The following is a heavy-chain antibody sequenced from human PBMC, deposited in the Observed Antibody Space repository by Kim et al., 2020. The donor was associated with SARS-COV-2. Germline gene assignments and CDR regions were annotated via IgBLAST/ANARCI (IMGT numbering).Heavy chain of an antibody. CDR3: AKDGGYYYGSGSYVDY. Sequence: GGSLRLSCAASGFTFSSYGMHWVRQAPGKGLEWVAVISYDGSNKYYADSVKGRFTISRDNSKNTLYLQMNSLRAEDTAVYYCAKDGGYYYGSGSYVDYWG. CDR1: GFTFSSYG. D-gene: IGHD3-10*01. CDR2: ISYDGSNK. V-gene: IGHV3-30*18. J-gene: IGHJ4*01.